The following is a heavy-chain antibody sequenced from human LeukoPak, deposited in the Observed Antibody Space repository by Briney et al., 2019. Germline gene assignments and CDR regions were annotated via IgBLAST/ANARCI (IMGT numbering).Heavy chain of an antibody. D-gene: IGHD1-26*01. CDR3: AREGSRWVDFDY. Sequence: SETLSLTCTVSGGSISSGGYYWRWIRQHPGKGLEWIGYIYYSGSTNYNPSLKSLVTISLDTSKSQFSLKLSSVTAADTAVYYCAREGSRWVDFDYWGQGTLVTVSS. CDR2: IYYSGST. J-gene: IGHJ4*02. CDR1: GGSISSGGYY. V-gene: IGHV4-61*08.